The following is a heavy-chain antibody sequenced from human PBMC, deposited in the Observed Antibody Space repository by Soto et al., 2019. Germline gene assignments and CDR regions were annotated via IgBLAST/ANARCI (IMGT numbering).Heavy chain of an antibody. Sequence: GESLKISCKGSGYSFSTYSIGWVRQMPGKGLEWLGNIHSGDSNARYSPSFQGQVTISVDKSISTTYLHWSSLKPSDTAFYYCATSPSSHWFDYWGQGTLVTVSS. CDR3: ATSPSSHWFDY. CDR1: GYSFSTYS. CDR2: IHSGDSNA. V-gene: IGHV5-51*01. D-gene: IGHD2-2*01. J-gene: IGHJ4*02.